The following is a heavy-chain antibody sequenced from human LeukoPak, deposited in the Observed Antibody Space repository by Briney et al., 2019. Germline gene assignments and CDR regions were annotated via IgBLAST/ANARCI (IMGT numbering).Heavy chain of an antibody. CDR2: ISYDGSNK. Sequence: GRSLRLSCAASGFTFSTYGMHWVRQAPGKGLEWVALISYDGSNKYYADSVKGRFIISRDNSKNTLYLQMNSLRAEDTAVYYCARAVSDWHLDYWGQGTLVTSSS. V-gene: IGHV3-30*03. CDR3: ARAVSDWHLDY. CDR1: GFTFSTYG. J-gene: IGHJ4*02. D-gene: IGHD6-19*01.